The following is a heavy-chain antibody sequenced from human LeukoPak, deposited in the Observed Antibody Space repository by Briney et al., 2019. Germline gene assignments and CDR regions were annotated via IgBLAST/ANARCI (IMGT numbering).Heavy chain of an antibody. Sequence: GGSLRLSCAGSGFTFSSYSMNWVRQAPGKGLEWVSSISSSSSYICYADSVKGRFTISRDNAKNSLYLQMNSLRAEDTAVYCCARGGFIAVAGKGWYFDLWGRGTLVTVSS. V-gene: IGHV3-21*01. J-gene: IGHJ2*01. D-gene: IGHD6-19*01. CDR2: ISSSSSYI. CDR3: ARGGFIAVAGKGWYFDL. CDR1: GFTFSSYS.